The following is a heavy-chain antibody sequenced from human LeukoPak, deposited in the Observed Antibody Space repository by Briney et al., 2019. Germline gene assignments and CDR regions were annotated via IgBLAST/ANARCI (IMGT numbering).Heavy chain of an antibody. J-gene: IGHJ6*03. Sequence: GESLKISCKGSGYSFTSYWIGWVRQMPGKGLEWMGIIYPGDSDTRYSPSFQGQVTISADKSISTAYLQWSSLKASDTAMYYCARSIIDTRRPYYYYYMDVWGKGTTVTVSS. V-gene: IGHV5-51*01. CDR3: ARSIIDTRRPYYYYYMDV. D-gene: IGHD3-3*01. CDR1: GYSFTSYW. CDR2: IYPGDSDT.